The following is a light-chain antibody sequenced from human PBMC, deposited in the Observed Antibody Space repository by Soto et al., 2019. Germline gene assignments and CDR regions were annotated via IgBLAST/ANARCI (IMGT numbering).Light chain of an antibody. J-gene: IGKJ1*01. CDR3: QQYNNWPPRGT. V-gene: IGKV3-15*01. CDR2: GAS. Sequence: EIVMTQSPATLSVSPGERATLSCRASQSVTSNLAWYQQKPGQAPRLLIYGASTRATGIPARFSGSGSGTEFTLTIRSLQSEDFAVYYCQQYNNWPPRGTFGQGTKVEIK. CDR1: QSVTSN.